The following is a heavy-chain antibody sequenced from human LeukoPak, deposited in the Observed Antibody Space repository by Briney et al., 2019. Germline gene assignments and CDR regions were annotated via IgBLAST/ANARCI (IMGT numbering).Heavy chain of an antibody. CDR1: GGSISSSSYY. V-gene: IGHV4-39*07. Sequence: SETLSLTCTVSGGSISSSSYYWGWIRQPPGKGLEWIGEINHSGSTNYNPSLKSRVTISVDTSKNQFSLKLSSVTAADTAVYYCAGSSKVSRPSKWHSSSWYVGTFDYWGQGTLVTVSS. D-gene: IGHD6-13*01. CDR3: AGSSKVSRPSKWHSSSWYVGTFDY. J-gene: IGHJ4*02. CDR2: INHSGST.